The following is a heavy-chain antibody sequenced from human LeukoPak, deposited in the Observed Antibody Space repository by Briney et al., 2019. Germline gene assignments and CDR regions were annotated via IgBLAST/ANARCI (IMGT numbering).Heavy chain of an antibody. Sequence: GASVKVSCKASGYTFTGYYMHWVRQAPGQGLEWMGWINPNSGGTNYAQKFRGRVTMTRDTSISTAYMELSRLRSDDTAVYYCARGRTRSYDFWSGYPEDAFDIWGQGTMVTVSS. V-gene: IGHV1-2*02. D-gene: IGHD3-3*01. CDR1: GYTFTGYY. J-gene: IGHJ3*02. CDR2: INPNSGGT. CDR3: ARGRTRSYDFWSGYPEDAFDI.